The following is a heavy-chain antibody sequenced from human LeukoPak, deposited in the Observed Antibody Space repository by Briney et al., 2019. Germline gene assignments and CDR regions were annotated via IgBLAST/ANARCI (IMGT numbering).Heavy chain of an antibody. CDR3: ARGNYGSIDAFDI. CDR2: IRQDGSEK. D-gene: IGHD3-10*01. Sequence: PGGSLRLSCAASGFTFSSYWMSWDRQAPGKGLEWVANIRQDGSEKYYVDSLKGRFTISRDNAKNSLYLQMNSLRAEDTAVYYCARGNYGSIDAFDIWGQGTMVTVSS. J-gene: IGHJ3*02. V-gene: IGHV3-7*05. CDR1: GFTFSSYW.